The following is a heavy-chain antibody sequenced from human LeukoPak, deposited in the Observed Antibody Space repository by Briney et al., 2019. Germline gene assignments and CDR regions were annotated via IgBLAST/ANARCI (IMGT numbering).Heavy chain of an antibody. V-gene: IGHV4-38-2*02. J-gene: IGHJ3*02. CDR2: IYHSGST. CDR1: GYSISSGYY. Sequence: PSETLSLTCTVSGYSISSGYYWGWMRQPPGKGLEWIGSIYHSGSTYYNPSLKSRVTISVDTSKNQFSLKLSSVTAADTAVYYCARETSDQVEMATIESDVFDIWGQGTMVTVSS. CDR3: ARETSDQVEMATIESDVFDI. D-gene: IGHD5-24*01.